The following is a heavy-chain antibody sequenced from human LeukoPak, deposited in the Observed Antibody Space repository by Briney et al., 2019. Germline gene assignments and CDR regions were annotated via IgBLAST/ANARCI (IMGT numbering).Heavy chain of an antibody. CDR2: ISHFGST. CDR1: GASFSDYY. V-gene: IGHV4-34*01. Sequence: RSSETLSLTCAVSGASFSDYYWNWLRQPPGKGLEWIGEISHFGSTDYNPSLKSRVTISVDTSKNHFSLQLTSVTAADTAVYYCAARRNWNDGWGQGTLVIVSS. J-gene: IGHJ5*02. CDR3: AARRNWNDG.